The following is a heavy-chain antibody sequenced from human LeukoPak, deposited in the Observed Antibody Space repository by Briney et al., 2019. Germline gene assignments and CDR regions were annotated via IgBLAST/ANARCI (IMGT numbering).Heavy chain of an antibody. J-gene: IGHJ5*02. CDR3: AKGLLTVVIRDWFDP. CDR1: GFSFSNYG. Sequence: PGRSLRLSCVVSGFSFSNYGMHWVRQAPGKGLEWVAVISYDGSEKHYADSVKGRFTIARDNSKSTLYLQMNSLRVEDTAVYYCAKGLLTVVIRDWFDPWGQGTLVTVSP. D-gene: IGHD4-23*01. CDR2: ISYDGSEK. V-gene: IGHV3-30*18.